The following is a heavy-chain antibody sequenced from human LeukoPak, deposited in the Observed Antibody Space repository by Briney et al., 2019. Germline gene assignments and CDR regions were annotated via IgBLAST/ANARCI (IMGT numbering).Heavy chain of an antibody. CDR2: IKSKTDGGTT. CDR3: TLVGCSGGSCYAGHY. Sequence: GGSLRLSCAASGFTFSKAWMSWVRQAPGKGLEWVGRIKSKTDGGTTDYAAPVKGRFTISRDDSKNTLYLQMNSLKTEDTAVYYCTLVGCSGGSCYAGHYWGQGTLVTVSS. D-gene: IGHD2-15*01. V-gene: IGHV3-15*01. CDR1: GFTFSKAW. J-gene: IGHJ4*02.